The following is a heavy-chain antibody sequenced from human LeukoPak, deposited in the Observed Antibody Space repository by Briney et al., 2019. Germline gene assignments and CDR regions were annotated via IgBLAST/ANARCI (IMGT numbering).Heavy chain of an antibody. V-gene: IGHV5-10-1*01. D-gene: IGHD2-2*01. J-gene: IGHJ6*04. CDR3: ARQEPAAMRYYYYGMDV. CDR2: IDPSDSYT. CDR1: GYSFTSYW. Sequence: GESLKISCKGSGYSFTSYWISWVRQMPGKGLEWMGRIDPSDSYTNYSPSFQGHVTISADKSISTAYQQWSSLKASDTAMYYCARQEPAAMRYYYYGMDVWGKGTTVTVSS.